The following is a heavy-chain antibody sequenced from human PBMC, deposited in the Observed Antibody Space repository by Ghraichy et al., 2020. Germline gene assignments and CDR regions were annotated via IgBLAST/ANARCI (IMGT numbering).Heavy chain of an antibody. V-gene: IGHV3-23*01. CDR1: GFTFSSYA. Sequence: GGSLRLSCAASGFTFSSYAMSWVRQAPGKGLEWVSAISGSGGSTYYADSVKGRFTISRDNSKNTLYLQMNSLRAEDTAVYYCAKMGYYYDSSCYYYWFDPWGQGTLVTVSS. CDR3: AKMGYYYDSSCYYYWFDP. CDR2: ISGSGGST. D-gene: IGHD3-22*01. J-gene: IGHJ5*02.